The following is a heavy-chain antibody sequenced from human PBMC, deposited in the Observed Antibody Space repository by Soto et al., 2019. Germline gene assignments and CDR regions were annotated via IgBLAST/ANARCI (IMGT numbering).Heavy chain of an antibody. V-gene: IGHV3-43*01. J-gene: IGHJ6*02. Sequence: EVQLVESGGVVVQPGGSLRLSCAASGFTFDDYTMHWVRQAPGKGLEWVSLISWDGGSTYYADSVKGRFTISRDNSKNSLYLQMNSLRTEDTALYYCAKDMPPRSAAVRGAPLDVWGQGTTVTVSS. CDR1: GFTFDDYT. CDR3: AKDMPPRSAAVRGAPLDV. CDR2: ISWDGGST. D-gene: IGHD3-10*01.